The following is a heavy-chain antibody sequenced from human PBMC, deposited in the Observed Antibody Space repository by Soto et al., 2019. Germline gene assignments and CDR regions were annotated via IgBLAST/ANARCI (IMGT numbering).Heavy chain of an antibody. CDR3: ARFTAGLAGDSIDAFDI. D-gene: IGHD2-21*01. J-gene: IGHJ3*02. Sequence: SETLPLTCTVSGGSISSYYWSWIRKPPGKGLEWIGYIYYRGSTNYNPYLKSRATISVDTSKNHFSLKLSSVTAADTAVYYCARFTAGLAGDSIDAFDILGQGTMPNVSS. V-gene: IGHV4-59*01. CDR1: GGSISSYY. CDR2: IYYRGST.